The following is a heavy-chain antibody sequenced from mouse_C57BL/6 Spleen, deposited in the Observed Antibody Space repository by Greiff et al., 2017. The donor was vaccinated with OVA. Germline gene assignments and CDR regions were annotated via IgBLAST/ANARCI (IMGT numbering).Heavy chain of an antibody. CDR1: GYTFTSYG. J-gene: IGHJ2*01. D-gene: IGHD1-1*01. V-gene: IGHV1-81*01. CDR2: IYPRSGNT. CDR3: ARSEITTVVAEEDY. Sequence: VQRVESGAELARPGASVKLSCKASGYTFTSYGISWVKQRTGQGLEWIGEIYPRSGNTYYTEKFKGKATLTADKSSSTAYMELRRLTSEDSAVYFCARSEITTVVAEEDYWGQGTTLTVSS.